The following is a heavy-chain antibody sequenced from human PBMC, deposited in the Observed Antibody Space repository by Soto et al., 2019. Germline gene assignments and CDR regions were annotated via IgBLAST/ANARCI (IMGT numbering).Heavy chain of an antibody. J-gene: IGHJ4*02. CDR1: GFTFSSYG. CDR3: ARDPDYYDSSGLGLFDY. D-gene: IGHD3-22*01. Sequence: GGSLRLSCAASGFTFSSYGMHWVRQAPGKGLEWVAVIWYDGSNKYYADSVKGRFTISRDNSKNTLYLQMNSLRAEDTAVYYCARDPDYYDSSGLGLFDYWGQRTLVTVSS. V-gene: IGHV3-33*01. CDR2: IWYDGSNK.